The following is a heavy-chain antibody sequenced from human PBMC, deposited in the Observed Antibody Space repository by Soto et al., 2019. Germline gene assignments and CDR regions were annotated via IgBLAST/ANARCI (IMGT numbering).Heavy chain of an antibody. CDR3: ARALGSWGAYYFDY. D-gene: IGHD3-16*01. CDR1: GFSLNTYGVG. Sequence: SGPTLANPTQTLTLTCTFSGFSLNTYGVGVGWIRQPPGKALEWLALIYWDDDKRYSPSLKSRLTITKDTSKNQVVLTMTTMDPVDTVTYYCARALGSWGAYYFDYWGQGTLVTVSS. CDR2: IYWDDDK. V-gene: IGHV2-5*02. J-gene: IGHJ4*02.